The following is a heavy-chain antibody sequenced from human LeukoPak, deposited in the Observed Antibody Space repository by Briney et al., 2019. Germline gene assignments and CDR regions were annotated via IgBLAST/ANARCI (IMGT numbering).Heavy chain of an antibody. J-gene: IGHJ4*02. Sequence: GGSLRLSCAASGLTFSSSGMHWVRQAPGKGLEWVALISFDESYQNYADSVKGRFTISRDNSKNTLYLQMNSLRAEDTAVYYCAKDRSGYSYGPFDYWGQGTLVTVSS. CDR2: ISFDESYQ. D-gene: IGHD5-18*01. CDR3: AKDRSGYSYGPFDY. V-gene: IGHV3-30*18. CDR1: GLTFSSSG.